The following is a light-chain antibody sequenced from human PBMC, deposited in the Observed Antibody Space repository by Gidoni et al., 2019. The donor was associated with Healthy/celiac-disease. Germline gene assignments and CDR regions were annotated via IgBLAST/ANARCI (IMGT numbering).Light chain of an antibody. V-gene: IGKV3-15*01. CDR2: GAS. CDR3: QQYNNWPYT. J-gene: IGKJ2*01. Sequence: DIVMTQSTATLSVSPGERATLSCRSSHSVSSNLAWYQQKPGQAPRLIIYGASTRATGIPARFSGRGSGTEFTRTISSLQSEDFAVYYCQQYNNWPYTFGQGTKLEIK. CDR1: HSVSSN.